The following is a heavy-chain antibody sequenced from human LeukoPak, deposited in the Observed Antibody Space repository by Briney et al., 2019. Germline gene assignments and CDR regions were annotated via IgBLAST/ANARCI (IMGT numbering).Heavy chain of an antibody. CDR2: IHTSGST. J-gene: IGHJ6*03. CDR3: ARDSSTYYYQMDV. V-gene: IGHV4-61*09. Sequence: SETLSLTCTVSGGSISSGSYYWSWIRQPAGKGLEWIGHIHTSGSTNYNPSLKSRVTISVDTSKSQFSLKLSSVTAADTAVYYCARDSSTYYYQMDVWGKGTTVTVS. CDR1: GGSISSGSYY.